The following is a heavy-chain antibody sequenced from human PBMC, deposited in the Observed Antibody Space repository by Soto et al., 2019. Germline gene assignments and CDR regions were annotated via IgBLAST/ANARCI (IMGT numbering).Heavy chain of an antibody. CDR2: MYSGSS. CDR3: VRHLDYYDRTGYYYFDY. J-gene: IGHJ4*02. CDR1: GDSLSSSAFY. V-gene: IGHV4-39*01. D-gene: IGHD3-22*01. Sequence: XETLSLTCTVSGDSLSSSAFYWGWLRQPPGKRLEWIGSMYSGSSYYNPSLRSRVTISVDTSKNQFSLNLSSVTAEDTAVYYCVRHLDYYDRTGYYYFDYWGQGTLVTVSS.